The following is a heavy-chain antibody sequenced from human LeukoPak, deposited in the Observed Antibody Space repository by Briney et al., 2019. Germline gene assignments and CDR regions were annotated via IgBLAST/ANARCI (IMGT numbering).Heavy chain of an antibody. V-gene: IGHV3-48*03. CDR1: GFTFSSYE. Sequence: GGSLRFSSAASGFTFSSYEMNWVRHAQGKGLKGVSYISSGGRTKYYAYSGKGRFTISTDIAKNSLDLQRNSLRAEDTAVYYSARVSPNTVTTLQYFDYWGQRTLVTVSS. J-gene: IGHJ4*02. D-gene: IGHD4-17*01. CDR2: ISSGGRTK. CDR3: ARVSPNTVTTLQYFDY.